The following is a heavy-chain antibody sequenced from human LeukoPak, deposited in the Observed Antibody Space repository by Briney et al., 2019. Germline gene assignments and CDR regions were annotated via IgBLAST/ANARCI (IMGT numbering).Heavy chain of an antibody. Sequence: SETLSLTCTVSGGSISGYYWSWIRQPAGKGLEWIGRIYTSGSTNYNPSLKSRVTMSVDTSKNQFSLKLSSVTAADTAVYYCARASPTTNKGAYGWFDSWGQGTLVTVSS. D-gene: IGHD1-14*01. V-gene: IGHV4-4*07. J-gene: IGHJ5*01. CDR2: IYTSGST. CDR1: GGSISGYY. CDR3: ARASPTTNKGAYGWFDS.